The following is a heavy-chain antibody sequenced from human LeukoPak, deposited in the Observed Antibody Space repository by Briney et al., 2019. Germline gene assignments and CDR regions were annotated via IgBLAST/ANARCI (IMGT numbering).Heavy chain of an antibody. CDR1: GYTFTGYY. V-gene: IGHV1-2*02. Sequence: ASVKVSCKASGYTFTGYYMHWVRQAPGQGLEWMGWINPNSGDTNYARKFQGRVTMTRDTSISTAYMELSRLRSDDTAVYYCARDLSEDDFWSGSNYWGQGTLVTVSS. J-gene: IGHJ4*02. CDR2: INPNSGDT. CDR3: ARDLSEDDFWSGSNY. D-gene: IGHD3-3*01.